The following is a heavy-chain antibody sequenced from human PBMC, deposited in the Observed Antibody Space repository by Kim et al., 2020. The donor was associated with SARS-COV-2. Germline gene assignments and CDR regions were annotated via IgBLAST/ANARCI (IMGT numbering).Heavy chain of an antibody. J-gene: IGHJ2*01. CDR2: ISSSSSYI. Sequence: GGSLRLSCAASGFTFSSYSMNWVRQAPGKGLEWVSSISSSSSYIYYADSVKGRFTISRDNAKNSLYLQMNSLRAEDTAVYYCARDVDTEASELYWYFDLWGRGTMVTVSS. CDR3: ARDVDTEASELYWYFDL. CDR1: GFTFSSYS. V-gene: IGHV3-21*01. D-gene: IGHD5-18*01.